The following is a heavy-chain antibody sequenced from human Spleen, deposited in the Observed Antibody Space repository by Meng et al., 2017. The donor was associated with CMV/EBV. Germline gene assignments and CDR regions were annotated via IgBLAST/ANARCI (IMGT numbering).Heavy chain of an antibody. CDR1: GGSFSGYY. Sequence: QLKLQKWGAGLLQPSATLSFTCAVYGGSFSGYYWSWIRQPPGKGLEWIGETNHSGSTNYNPSLKSRVTISVDTSKNQFSLKLSSVTAADTAVYYCARGQSQWIQLPFDYWGQGTLVTVSS. CDR3: ARGQSQWIQLPFDY. J-gene: IGHJ4*02. D-gene: IGHD5-18*01. V-gene: IGHV4-34*01. CDR2: TNHSGST.